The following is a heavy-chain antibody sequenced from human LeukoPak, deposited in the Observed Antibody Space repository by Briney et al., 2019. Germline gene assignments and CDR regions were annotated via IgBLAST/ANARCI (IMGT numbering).Heavy chain of an antibody. Sequence: ASVKVSCKTSGYTFTSYGISWVRQAPGQGLEWMGWISAYNGNTNYAQKLQGRVTMTTDTSTSTAYMELRSLRSDDTAVYYCARDFGDVGYYYDSSGYPTQFDYWGQGTLVTVSS. CDR2: ISAYNGNT. D-gene: IGHD3-22*01. CDR1: GYTFTSYG. J-gene: IGHJ4*02. CDR3: ARDFGDVGYYYDSSGYPTQFDY. V-gene: IGHV1-18*01.